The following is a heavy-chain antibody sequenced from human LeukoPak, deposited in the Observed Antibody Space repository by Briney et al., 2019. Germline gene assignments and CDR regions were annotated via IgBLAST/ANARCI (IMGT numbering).Heavy chain of an antibody. V-gene: IGHV4-34*01. CDR1: GGSFSGYY. Sequence: SETLSLTCAVYGGSFSGYYWSWIRQPPGKGLEWIGEINHSGSTNYNPSLKSRVTISVDTSKNQFSLKLSSVTAADTAVYYCASKYCGGDCYENWFDPWGQGTLVTVSS. J-gene: IGHJ5*02. CDR2: INHSGST. D-gene: IGHD2-21*02. CDR3: ASKYCGGDCYENWFDP.